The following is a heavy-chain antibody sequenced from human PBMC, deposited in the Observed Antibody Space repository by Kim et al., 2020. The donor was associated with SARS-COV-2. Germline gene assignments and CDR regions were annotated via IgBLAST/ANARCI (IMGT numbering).Heavy chain of an antibody. CDR2: INSGGGSS. D-gene: IGHD6-19*01. Sequence: ASVKVSCKASGYTFTRYYIQWVRQAPGQGLEWMGVINSGGGSSSYAQKFQGRVTMTRDTATSTVYMELSSLRSEDTAIYYCARDSGNVAGFDYWGQGTPV. V-gene: IGHV1-46*01. J-gene: IGHJ4*02. CDR1: GYTFTRYY. CDR3: ARDSGNVAGFDY.